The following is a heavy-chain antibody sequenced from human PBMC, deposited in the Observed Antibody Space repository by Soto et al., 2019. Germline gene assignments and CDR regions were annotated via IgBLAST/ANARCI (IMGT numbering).Heavy chain of an antibody. CDR2: MNPNSGNT. CDR1: GYTFTSYD. V-gene: IGHV1-8*01. CDR3: ARSMEYYDFWSGYFNTGQAVGWRNYYYYYMDV. D-gene: IGHD3-3*01. J-gene: IGHJ6*03. Sequence: ASVKVSCKASGYTFTSYDINWVRQATGQGLEWMGWMNPNSGNTGYAQKFQGRVTMTRNTSISTAYMELSSLRSEDTAVYYCARSMEYYDFWSGYFNTGQAVGWRNYYYYYMDVWGKGTTVTVSS.